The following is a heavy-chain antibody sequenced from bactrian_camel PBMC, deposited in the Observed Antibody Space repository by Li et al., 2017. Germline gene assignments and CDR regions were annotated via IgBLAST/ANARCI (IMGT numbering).Heavy chain of an antibody. CDR1: EHPFRT. Sequence: HVQLVESGGTSAQPGGSLKLTCTTSEHPFRTIAWFRQAPGKEREGVATIQTRGGNTYYADSVKGRFTISHDNAKPAAYLQMNNLQPEDTAMYYCAADRALDDDCYVGSLYTDFAYWGQGTQVTVS. J-gene: IGHJ6*01. CDR2: IQTRGGNT. D-gene: IGHD3*01. V-gene: IGHV3-3*01. CDR3: AADRALDDDCYVGSLYTDFAY.